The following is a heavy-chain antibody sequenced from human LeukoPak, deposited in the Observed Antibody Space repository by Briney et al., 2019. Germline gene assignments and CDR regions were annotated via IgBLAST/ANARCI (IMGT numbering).Heavy chain of an antibody. J-gene: IGHJ4*02. V-gene: IGHV1-69*04. Sequence: SVNFSCKSSGGTFSSYAISWVRQAPGQGLGWMGRIITIFGIANYAQKFQGRVTITADKSTSTAYMELSSLRSEETAVYYCARGAESFLYSSTYDYWGQGTLVTVSS. CDR2: IITIFGIA. CDR1: GGTFSSYA. D-gene: IGHD6-13*01. CDR3: ARGAESFLYSSTYDY.